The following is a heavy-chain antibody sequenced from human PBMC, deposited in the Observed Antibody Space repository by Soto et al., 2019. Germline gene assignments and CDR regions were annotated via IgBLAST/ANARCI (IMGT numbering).Heavy chain of an antibody. CDR1: GFTFSNAW. CDR2: IKSKTDGGTT. V-gene: IGHV3-15*01. Sequence: EVQLVESGGGLVKPGGSLRLSCAASGFTFSNAWMSWVRQAPGKGLEWVGRIKSKTDGGTTDYAAPVKGRFTISRDDSKNTLYLQMNRLKTEDTAVYYCTTDPEYILVVPAAMPVYMDVWGKGTTVTVSS. J-gene: IGHJ6*03. CDR3: TTDPEYILVVPAAMPVYMDV. D-gene: IGHD2-2*01.